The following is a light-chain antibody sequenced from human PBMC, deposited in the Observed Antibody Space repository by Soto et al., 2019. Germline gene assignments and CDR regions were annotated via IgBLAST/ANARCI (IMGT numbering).Light chain of an antibody. V-gene: IGKV1-39*01. Sequence: DIQMTQSPSSLSASVGDRVTITCRASQSIRNYLNWYQQKPGEAPKRLIYAASTLQSGVPSRFSGSGPGTDFTLTISSLQPEDFATYYCQQSSSTPQTFGQGTKVDIK. J-gene: IGKJ1*01. CDR2: AAS. CDR1: QSIRNY. CDR3: QQSSSTPQT.